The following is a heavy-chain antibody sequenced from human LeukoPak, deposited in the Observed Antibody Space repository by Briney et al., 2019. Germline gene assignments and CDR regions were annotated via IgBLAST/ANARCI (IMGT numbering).Heavy chain of an antibody. CDR1: GGSISSFF. V-gene: IGHV4-59*01. CDR2: VHSSGST. J-gene: IGHJ4*02. CDR3: ARLAPGNYDILTGDPKVVFDY. D-gene: IGHD3-9*01. Sequence: SETLSLTCTVSGGSISSFFWSWIRQPPGKGLGWIDYVHSSGSTKYNPSLKSRLIISVDMSKNQFSLKLRSVSVADTAVYYCARLAPGNYDILTGDPKVVFDYWGQGALVTVSS.